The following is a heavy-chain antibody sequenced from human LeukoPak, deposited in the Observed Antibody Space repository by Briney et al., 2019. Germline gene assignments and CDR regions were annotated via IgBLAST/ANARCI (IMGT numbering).Heavy chain of an antibody. V-gene: IGHV1-8*01. D-gene: IGHD2-2*02. Sequence: ASVKVSCKASGYTFTSYDINWVRQATGQGLEWMGWMNPNSGNTGYAQKFQGRVTMTRNTSISTAYMELSSLRSEETDGYYCARGSLGYCSSTSCYRGFDYWGQGTLVTVSS. CDR1: GYTFTSYD. CDR2: MNPNSGNT. CDR3: ARGSLGYCSSTSCYRGFDY. J-gene: IGHJ4*02.